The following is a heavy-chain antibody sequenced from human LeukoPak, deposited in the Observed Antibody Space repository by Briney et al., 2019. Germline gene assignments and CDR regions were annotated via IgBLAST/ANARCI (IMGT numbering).Heavy chain of an antibody. J-gene: IGHJ4*02. Sequence: SETLSLSCTVSGGSTSSGGYYWSWIRQHPGKGLERIGYIYSSGSTYYNPSLKSRVTISVDTSKNQFSLKLSSVTAADTAVYYCAREGSSNHYFDYWGQGTLVTVSS. CDR1: GGSTSSGGYY. CDR3: AREGSSNHYFDY. V-gene: IGHV4-31*03. D-gene: IGHD6-6*01. CDR2: IYSSGST.